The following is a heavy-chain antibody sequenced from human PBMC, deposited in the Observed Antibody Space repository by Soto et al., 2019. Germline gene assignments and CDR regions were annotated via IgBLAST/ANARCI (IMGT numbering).Heavy chain of an antibody. V-gene: IGHV4-31*03. CDR2: IYYSGTT. D-gene: IGHD6-6*01. Sequence: QVQLQESGPGLAKPSQTLSLTCTVSGGSISSGGYYWSWIRQHPGKGLEWIGYIYYSGTTYYNPSLKSRVTISVDTSRNHFSLKLSSVTAADTAVYYCATAQLAARYFDYWGQGTLVTVSS. J-gene: IGHJ4*02. CDR1: GGSISSGGYY. CDR3: ATAQLAARYFDY.